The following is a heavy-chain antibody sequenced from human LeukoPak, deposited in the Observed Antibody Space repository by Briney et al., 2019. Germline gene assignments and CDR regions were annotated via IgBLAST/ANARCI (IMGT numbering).Heavy chain of an antibody. Sequence: GASLKISCKGSGYNFTTYWIGWVRQMPGKGLEWMGIIYPGDSDTIYGPFFQGQVTISADKSSNTAYLQWSSLKASDTAMYYCARLSRETTVTTWFDPWGHGTLVTVSS. V-gene: IGHV5-51*01. D-gene: IGHD4-17*01. CDR3: ARLSRETTVTTWFDP. J-gene: IGHJ5*02. CDR2: IYPGDSDT. CDR1: GYNFTTYW.